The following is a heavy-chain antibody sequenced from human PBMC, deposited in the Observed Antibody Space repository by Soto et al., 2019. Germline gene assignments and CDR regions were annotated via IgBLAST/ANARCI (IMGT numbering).Heavy chain of an antibody. Sequence: GASVKVSCKASGYSFTDYHIHWVRQAPGQGLEWLGRINHKSGGTSTAQKFQGWVTMTTDTSISTASMELTRLTSDDTAIYYCATLIPIAAAGTWFDPWGQGTLVTVAS. D-gene: IGHD6-13*01. CDR1: GYSFTDYH. CDR3: ATLIPIAAAGTWFDP. CDR2: INHKSGGT. V-gene: IGHV1-2*04. J-gene: IGHJ5*02.